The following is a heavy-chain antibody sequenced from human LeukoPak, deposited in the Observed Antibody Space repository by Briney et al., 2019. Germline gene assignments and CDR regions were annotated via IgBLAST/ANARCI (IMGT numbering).Heavy chain of an antibody. CDR2: IGPTGSDR. CDR3: ATETNGRHYDY. J-gene: IGHJ4*02. Sequence: SGGSLRLSCTASGLTFSTSGFNWVRQAPGRGLEWVASIGPTGSDRYHADSIKGRFTISRDNANNFLYLQMNSLRAEDTAVYYCATETNGRHYDYWGQGTLLTVSS. V-gene: IGHV3-21*06. D-gene: IGHD1-14*01. CDR1: GLTFSTSG.